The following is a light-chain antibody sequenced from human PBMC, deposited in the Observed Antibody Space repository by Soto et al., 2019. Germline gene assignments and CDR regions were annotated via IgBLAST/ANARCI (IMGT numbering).Light chain of an antibody. CDR1: QTVSSVY. CDR3: HHYDSPPST. V-gene: IGKV3D-20*01. Sequence: EIVLTQSPGTLSLSPGERAILSCGASQTVSSVYLAWYQQKPGLAPRLLIYDAYSRATGIPDRFSGSGSGTDFTLTISRLEPEDFAVYYCHHYDSPPSTFGQGTKLEIK. CDR2: DAY. J-gene: IGKJ2*01.